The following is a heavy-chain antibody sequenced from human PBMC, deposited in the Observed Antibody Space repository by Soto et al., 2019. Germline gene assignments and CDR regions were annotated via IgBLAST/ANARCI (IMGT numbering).Heavy chain of an antibody. CDR2: IIGSGGTT. CDR3: AKHGGYSFGPGDYYGMDI. V-gene: IGHV3-23*01. J-gene: IGHJ6*02. Sequence: GGSLRLSCAASGFTFSNFAMNWVRQAPGKGLEWVSGIIGSGGTTYYADSVKGRFTISRDKSKSTLYLQMNSLRAEDTAIYYCAKHGGYSFGPGDYYGMDIWGQGTTVTVSS. CDR1: GFTFSNFA. D-gene: IGHD5-18*01.